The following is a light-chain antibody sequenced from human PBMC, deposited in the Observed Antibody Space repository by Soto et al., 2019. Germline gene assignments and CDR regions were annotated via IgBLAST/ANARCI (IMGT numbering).Light chain of an antibody. CDR3: QHFGISPWT. CDR1: QSVSSSY. Sequence: EIVLTQSPGTLSLSPGERATLSCRASQSVSSSYLAWYQQKPGQAPRLLIYGASSRATGIPDRFSGSGSGTDFTLTISSLEPADFALYYCQHFGISPWTFGQGTKVEIK. J-gene: IGKJ1*01. CDR2: GAS. V-gene: IGKV3-20*01.